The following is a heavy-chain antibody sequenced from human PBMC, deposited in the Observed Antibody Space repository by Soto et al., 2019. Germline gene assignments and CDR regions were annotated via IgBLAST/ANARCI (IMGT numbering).Heavy chain of an antibody. CDR1: GFTFSSYW. Sequence: PGGSLRLSCAASGFTFSSYWMSWVRQAPGKGLEWLAAISGTGSGAFYEDSVEGRFTISRDNSHNTVYLLMTNLGAEDTAVYYSGTCPPYIWNDFYAWGPGTLVTVSS. CDR3: GTCPPYIWNDFYA. D-gene: IGHD1-1*01. CDR2: ISGTGSGA. J-gene: IGHJ4*02. V-gene: IGHV3-23*01.